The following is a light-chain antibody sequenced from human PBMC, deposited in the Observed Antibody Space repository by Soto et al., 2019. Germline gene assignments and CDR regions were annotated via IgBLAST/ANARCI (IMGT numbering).Light chain of an antibody. CDR1: QSISSW. J-gene: IGKJ1*01. CDR3: QQYNDYWT. CDR2: DAS. Sequence: IQMTQAPSTLSASIGDRVTITCRASQSISSWLAWYQQKPGKAPKLLIYDASSLQSGVPSRFSGSGSGTDFTPTISSLQPEDFATYYCQQYNDYWTFGQGTKV. V-gene: IGKV1-5*01.